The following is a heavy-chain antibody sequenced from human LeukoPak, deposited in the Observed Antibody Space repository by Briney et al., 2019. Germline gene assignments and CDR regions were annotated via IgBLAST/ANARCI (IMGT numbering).Heavy chain of an antibody. CDR2: ISYDGSNK. D-gene: IGHD2-15*01. V-gene: IGHV3-30*18. CDR1: GFPFSSYG. J-gene: IGHJ4*02. Sequence: GGSLRLSCAASGFPFSSYGMHWVRQAPGKGLEWVAVISYDGSNKYYADSVKGRFTISRDNSKNTLYLQMNSLRAEDTAVYYCAKPGSYCSGGSCSLFFDYWGQGTLVTVSS. CDR3: AKPGSYCSGGSCSLFFDY.